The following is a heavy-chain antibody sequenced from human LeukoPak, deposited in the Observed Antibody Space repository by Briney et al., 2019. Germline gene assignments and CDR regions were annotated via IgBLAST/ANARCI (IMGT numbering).Heavy chain of an antibody. J-gene: IGHJ5*02. Sequence: SQTLSLTCTVSGGSISSGDYYWSWIRQPPGKGLEWIGYIYHSGSTYYNPSLKSRVTISVDTSKNQFSLKLSSVTAADTAVYYCARLIAVGNWFDPWGQGTLVTVSS. CDR3: ARLIAVGNWFDP. CDR2: IYHSGST. CDR1: GGSISSGDYY. V-gene: IGHV4-30-4*01. D-gene: IGHD6-19*01.